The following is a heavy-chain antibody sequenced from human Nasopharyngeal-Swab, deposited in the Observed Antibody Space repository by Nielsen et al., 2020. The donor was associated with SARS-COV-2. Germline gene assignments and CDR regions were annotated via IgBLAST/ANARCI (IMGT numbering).Heavy chain of an antibody. CDR1: GYTFTSYD. V-gene: IGHV1-8*02. CDR3: ARGGEGRYEMAEFDY. D-gene: IGHD5-24*01. Sequence: ASVKVSCKASGYTFTSYDIHWVRQATGQGLEWMGWMNPNSGNTSYAQKFQGRVTMTRNTSISTAYMELSSLRSEDTAVYYCARGGEGRYEMAEFDYWGQGTLVTVSS. CDR2: MNPNSGNT. J-gene: IGHJ4*02.